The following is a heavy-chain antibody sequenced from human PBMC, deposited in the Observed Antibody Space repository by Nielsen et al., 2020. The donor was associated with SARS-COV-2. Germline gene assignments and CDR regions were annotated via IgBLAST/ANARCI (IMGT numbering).Heavy chain of an antibody. Sequence: LRLSCAASGFTCDDYAMHLVRQAPGKGLEWVSGISWNSGSIGYADSVKGRFTISRDNAKNSLYLQMNSLRAEDTALYYCAKAPNPLAAAGYYYFNYWGQGTLVTVSS. CDR2: ISWNSGSI. J-gene: IGHJ4*02. V-gene: IGHV3-9*01. CDR3: AKAPNPLAAAGYYYFNY. CDR1: GFTCDDYA. D-gene: IGHD6-13*01.